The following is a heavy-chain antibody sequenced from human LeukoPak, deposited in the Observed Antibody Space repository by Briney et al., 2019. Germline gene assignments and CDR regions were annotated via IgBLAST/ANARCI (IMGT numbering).Heavy chain of an antibody. CDR1: GYIFTYFY. CDR3: ARVTPSSSWWEVDY. D-gene: IGHD6-6*01. CDR2: INPDRRDT. Sequence: ASVKVSCKASGYIFTYFYLHWVRQAPGQGLEWMGWINPDRRDTNYAKKFHGRVTLTKPPSIRTPSLELSRLRSDDTAVYYCARVTPSSSWWEVDYWGQGTLVTVSS. V-gene: IGHV1-2*02. J-gene: IGHJ4*02.